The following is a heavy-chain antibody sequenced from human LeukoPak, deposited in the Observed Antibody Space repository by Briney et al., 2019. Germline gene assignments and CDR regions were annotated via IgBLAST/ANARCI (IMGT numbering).Heavy chain of an antibody. CDR1: AGSFNVYY. D-gene: IGHD5-12*01. CDR2: INHSGNT. V-gene: IGHV4-34*01. Sequence: PSETLSLTCAVYAGSFNVYYWSWIRQPPGKGLEWIGDINHSGNTGYNPSLKSRVTISVDTAKKQFSLKLSSVTAADTAVYYCARPLRYYYYYYMDVWGKGTTVTVSS. CDR3: ARPLRYYYYYYMDV. J-gene: IGHJ6*03.